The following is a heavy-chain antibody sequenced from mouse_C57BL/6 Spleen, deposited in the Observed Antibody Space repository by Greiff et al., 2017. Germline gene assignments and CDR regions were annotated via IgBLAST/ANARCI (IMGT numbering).Heavy chain of an antibody. V-gene: IGHV1-50*01. D-gene: IGHD6-1*01. CDR1: GYTFTSYW. CDR3: ARSTSRHFDY. CDR2: IDPSDSYT. Sequence: VQLQQSGAELVKPGASVKLSCKASGYTFTSYWMQWVKQSPGQGLEWIGEIDPSDSYTNYTQKFKGKATLKVDTSSSTAYMHSSSLTSEDTAVYYCARSTSRHFDYWGQGTTLTVSS. J-gene: IGHJ2*01.